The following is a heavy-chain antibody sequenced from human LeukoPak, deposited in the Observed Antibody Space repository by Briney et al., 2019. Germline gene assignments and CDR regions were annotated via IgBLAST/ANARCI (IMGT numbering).Heavy chain of an antibody. V-gene: IGHV1-2*06. CDR2: INPNSGDT. D-gene: IGHD2-2*01. Sequence: GASVTVSCTASGYTFTGYHMHWVRQAPGQGLEWMGRINPNSGDTNYAQKFQGRVTMTRDTSISTDYMGLSRLRSDDTAVYYCARDYCSSTSCLFDYWGQGTLVTVSS. J-gene: IGHJ4*02. CDR3: ARDYCSSTSCLFDY. CDR1: GYTFTGYH.